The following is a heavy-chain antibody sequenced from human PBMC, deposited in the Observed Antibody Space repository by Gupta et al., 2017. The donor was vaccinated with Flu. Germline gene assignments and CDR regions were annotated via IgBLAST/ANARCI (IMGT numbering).Heavy chain of an antibody. D-gene: IGHD7-27*01. CDR1: GDNFNSYT. CDR3: ASLVGTALIDI. V-gene: IGHV1-69*02. Sequence: QIQLVQSGAEIKKPGSSVRVSCKASGDNFNSYTISWVRQAPGQGLEWMGRIIPSVDIVNSAQKFQGRATITADKSTGTTYLELSSLRSEDTAMYYCASLVGTALIDIWGQGTLVTVSS. J-gene: IGHJ3*02. CDR2: IIPSVDIV.